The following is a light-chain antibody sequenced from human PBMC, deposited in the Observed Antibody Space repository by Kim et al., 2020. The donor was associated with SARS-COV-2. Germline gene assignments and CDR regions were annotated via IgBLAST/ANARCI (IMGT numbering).Light chain of an antibody. CDR3: SSYTSSSSSYV. Sequence: QSITISCTGTSSDVGGYNYVSWYQQHPGKAPKLMIYDVSNRPSGVSNHFSGSKSGNTASLTISGLQAEDEADYYCSSYTSSSSSYVFGTGTQLTVL. V-gene: IGLV2-14*03. CDR1: SSDVGGYNY. J-gene: IGLJ1*01. CDR2: DVS.